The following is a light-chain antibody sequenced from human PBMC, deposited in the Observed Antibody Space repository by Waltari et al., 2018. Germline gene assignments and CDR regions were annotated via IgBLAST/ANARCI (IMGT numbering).Light chain of an antibody. J-gene: IGLJ2*01. V-gene: IGLV2-14*03. CDR3: SSYTNSRTTI. CDR1: GSDIGGYNY. Sequence: QSALTQPASVSGSPGQSIAISCTGTGSDIGGYNYVSWYQQYPGRAPKLIIYDVTRWPSWVSNLFISSKSCVTASLTISGLHAEDDADYYFSSYTNSRTTIFGEETSVTVL. CDR2: DVT.